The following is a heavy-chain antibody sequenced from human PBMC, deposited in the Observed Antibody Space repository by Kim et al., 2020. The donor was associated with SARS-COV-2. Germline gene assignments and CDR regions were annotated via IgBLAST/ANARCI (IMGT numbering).Heavy chain of an antibody. CDR3: ARGPRGRGVIYNYYYYGMD. J-gene: IGHJ6*01. Sequence: SQTLSLTCAVYGGSFSGYYWSWIRQPPGKGLEWIGEINHSGSTNYNPSLKSRVTISVDTSKNQFSLKLSSVTAADTAVYYCARGPRGRGVIYNYYYYGMD. D-gene: IGHD3-10*01. CDR2: INHSGST. V-gene: IGHV4-34*01. CDR1: GGSFSGYY.